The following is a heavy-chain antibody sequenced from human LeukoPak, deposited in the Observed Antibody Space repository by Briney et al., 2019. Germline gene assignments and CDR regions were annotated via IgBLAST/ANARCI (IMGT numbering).Heavy chain of an antibody. CDR2: ILPILGIA. CDR1: GGTFSSYA. Sequence: SVPVSCKASGGTFSSYAISWVRQAPGQGLEWMGRILPILGIANYAQKFQGRVTITADKSPSTAYMELSSLRSEDTAVYYCARTVCSGGSCYLSRQHLFDYWGQGALVTVSS. V-gene: IGHV1-69*04. CDR3: ARTVCSGGSCYLSRQHLFDY. D-gene: IGHD2-15*01. J-gene: IGHJ4*02.